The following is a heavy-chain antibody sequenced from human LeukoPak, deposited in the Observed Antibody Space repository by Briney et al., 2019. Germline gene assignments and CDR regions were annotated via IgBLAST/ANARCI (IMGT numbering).Heavy chain of an antibody. CDR2: IYYSGST. V-gene: IGHV4-39*07. D-gene: IGHD3-3*01. J-gene: IGHJ5*02. Sequence: PSETLSLTCTVSGGSISTSNYYWGWIRQPPGKGLEWIGSIYYSGSTYYNPSLKSRVTISVDTSKNQFSLKLSSVTAADTAVYYCARGLYDFWSGPNWFDPWGQGTLVTVSS. CDR1: GGSISTSNYY. CDR3: ARGLYDFWSGPNWFDP.